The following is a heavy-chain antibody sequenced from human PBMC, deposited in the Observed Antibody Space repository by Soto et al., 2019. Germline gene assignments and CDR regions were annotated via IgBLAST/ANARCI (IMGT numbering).Heavy chain of an antibody. D-gene: IGHD5-18*01. Sequence: SETLSLTCTVSGGSISSSSYYWGWIRQPPGKGLEWIGSIYYSGSTYYNPSLKSRVTISVDTSKNQFSLKLGSVTAADTAVYYCARRRGTGYSYGYFDYWGQGTLVTVSS. CDR1: GGSISSSSYY. CDR2: IYYSGST. CDR3: ARRRGTGYSYGYFDY. J-gene: IGHJ4*02. V-gene: IGHV4-39*01.